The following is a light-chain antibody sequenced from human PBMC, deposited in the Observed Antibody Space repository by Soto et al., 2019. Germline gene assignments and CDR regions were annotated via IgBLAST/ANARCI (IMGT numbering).Light chain of an antibody. CDR3: QHYNNWPPWT. CDR1: QAVSSN. CDR2: GAS. J-gene: IGKJ1*01. V-gene: IGKV3-15*01. Sequence: IVLTQYPGTLSLSPGERAPLSCRAGQAVSSNLAWYQQKPGQAPRLLIYGASTMATGIPARFSGSGSGTEFTLIISSLQSEDFAVYYCQHYNNWPPWTFGQGTKVDIK.